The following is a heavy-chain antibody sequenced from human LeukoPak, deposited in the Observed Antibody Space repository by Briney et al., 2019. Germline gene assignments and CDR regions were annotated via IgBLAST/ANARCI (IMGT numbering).Heavy chain of an antibody. CDR3: ARQDQVAATPFHDY. J-gene: IGHJ4*01. CDR2: VNSDGSST. Sequence: PGGSLRLSCAAPGCTFSRYWMHWVRQAPGKGVVWVSRVNSDGSSTSYAGSVKGRCTISRDNAKNTLYLHINRLRAEHTAVSYCARQDQVAATPFHDYRGHGTLVTASS. D-gene: IGHD1-26*01. V-gene: IGHV3-74*01. CDR1: GCTFSRYW.